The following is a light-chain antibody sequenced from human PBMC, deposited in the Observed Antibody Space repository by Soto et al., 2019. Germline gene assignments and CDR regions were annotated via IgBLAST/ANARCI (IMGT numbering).Light chain of an antibody. J-gene: IGLJ2*01. Sequence: QSALTQPASVSGSPGQSITFSCTGTSSDVGGYNYVSWYQQHPGKAPKLLIYDVTNRPSGVSNRFSGSKSGNTASLTISGLQAEDEADYYCSSYTDSSLGVVFGGGTKLIVL. CDR2: DVT. CDR1: SSDVGGYNY. V-gene: IGLV2-14*03. CDR3: SSYTDSSLGVV.